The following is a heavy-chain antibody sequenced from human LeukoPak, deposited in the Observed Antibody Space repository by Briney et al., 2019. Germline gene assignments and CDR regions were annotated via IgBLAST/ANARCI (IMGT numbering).Heavy chain of an antibody. CDR2: IYTSGST. J-gene: IGHJ3*02. V-gene: IGHV4-4*07. CDR3: ARGMAGNAFDI. Sequence: SETLSLTCTVSGGSISNYWSWIRHPAGKGLEWIGRIYTSGSTNYNPSLKSRVTMSVDTSKNQFSLKLSSVTAADTAVYYCARGMAGNAFDIWGQGTMVTVSS. D-gene: IGHD6-19*01. CDR1: GGSISNY.